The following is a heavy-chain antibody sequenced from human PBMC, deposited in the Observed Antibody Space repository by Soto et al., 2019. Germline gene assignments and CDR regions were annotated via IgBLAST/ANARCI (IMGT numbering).Heavy chain of an antibody. V-gene: IGHV4-30-2*01. CDR3: ATGYYSGRYYFDY. CDR1: GGSISSGGYS. D-gene: IGHD6-19*01. CDR2: IYHSGST. J-gene: IGHJ4*02. Sequence: SETLSLTCAVSGGSISSGGYSWSWIRQPPGKGLEWIGYIYHSGSTYYNPSLKSRVTISVDRSKNQFSLKLSSVTPEDTAVYYCATGYYSGRYYFDYWGQGTLVTVSS.